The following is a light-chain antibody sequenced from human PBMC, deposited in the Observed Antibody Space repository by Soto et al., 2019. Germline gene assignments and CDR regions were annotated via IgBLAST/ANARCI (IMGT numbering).Light chain of an antibody. CDR3: QKYSSVPFT. V-gene: IGKV1-27*01. CDR1: QGIYNY. CDR2: AAS. J-gene: IGKJ3*01. Sequence: DIQMTQSPSSLSASVGDTVSITCRASQGIYNYLAWYQKKPGKPPKPLISAASTLHSGVPSRFSGSGSRTDFTLTISSLQPEDVATYYCQKYSSVPFTFGPGTTVDIK.